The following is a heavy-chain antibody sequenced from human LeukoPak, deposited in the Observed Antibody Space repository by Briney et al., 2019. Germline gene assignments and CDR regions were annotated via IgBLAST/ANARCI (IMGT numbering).Heavy chain of an antibody. CDR2: VSPDGGRT. V-gene: IGHV3-74*01. J-gene: IGHJ4*02. D-gene: IGHD3-10*01. CDR3: ARVLSYFGSGSHPAY. Sequence: GGSLRLSCAASGFTFTSYWMHWVRQVPGKGLVWIAHVSPDGGRTDYADSVKGRFTVSRDNTNHILYLQMNRPTADDTAVYYCARVLSYFGSGSHPAYWGQGTLVTVSS. CDR1: GFTFTSYW.